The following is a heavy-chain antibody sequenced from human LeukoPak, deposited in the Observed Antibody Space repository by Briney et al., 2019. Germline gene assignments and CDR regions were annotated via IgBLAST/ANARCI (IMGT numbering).Heavy chain of an antibody. V-gene: IGHV3-30*02. Sequence: GGSLRLSCAASGFTFRSYGMHWVRQAPGKGLEWVTFIRYDGSNKYYADSVKGRFTVSRDNSKNTLYLQMNSLRAEDTPVYYCAKNRHSSSFYYFDYWGQGSLVTVSS. CDR2: IRYDGSNK. J-gene: IGHJ4*02. CDR1: GFTFRSYG. CDR3: AKNRHSSSFYYFDY. D-gene: IGHD6-13*01.